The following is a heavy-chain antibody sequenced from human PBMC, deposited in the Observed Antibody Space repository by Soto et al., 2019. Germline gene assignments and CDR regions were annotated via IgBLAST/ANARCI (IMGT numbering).Heavy chain of an antibody. CDR3: AHTGGGLWGTAMAPLDY. CDR1: GFSLDTSGVG. J-gene: IGHJ4*02. V-gene: IGHV2-5*02. CDR2: IYWDDDK. D-gene: IGHD5-18*01. Sequence: QITLKESGPTLVKPTQTLTLTCTFSGFSLDTSGVGVGWIRQPPGKALEWLALIYWDDDKRYSPSLKSRLTNTKHPYNNQVVLTLTNVDPVDTATYYCAHTGGGLWGTAMAPLDYWGQGTLVTVSS.